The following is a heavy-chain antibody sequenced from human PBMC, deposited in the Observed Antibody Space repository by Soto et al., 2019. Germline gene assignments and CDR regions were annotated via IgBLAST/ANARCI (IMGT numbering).Heavy chain of an antibody. D-gene: IGHD3-10*01. Sequence: PSETLSLTCSVSGGSISSSSYYWGWIRQPPGKGLEWIGSIYYSGSTYYNPSLKSRVTISVDTSKKQFSLKLSSVTAADTAVYYCARRPRVWFGELGHYYYYGMDVWGQGTTVTVSS. CDR3: ARRPRVWFGELGHYYYYGMDV. V-gene: IGHV4-39*01. J-gene: IGHJ6*02. CDR1: GGSISSSSYY. CDR2: IYYSGST.